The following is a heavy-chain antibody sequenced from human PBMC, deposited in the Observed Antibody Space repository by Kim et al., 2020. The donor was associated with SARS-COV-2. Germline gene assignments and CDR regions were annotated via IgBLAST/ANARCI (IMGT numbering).Heavy chain of an antibody. CDR2: IRSKAYGGTT. V-gene: IGHV3-49*03. CDR1: GFTFGDYA. D-gene: IGHD3-10*01. J-gene: IGHJ3*02. Sequence: GGSLRLSCTASGFTFGDYAMSWFRQAPGKGLEWVGFIRSKAYGGTTEYAASVKGRFTISRDDSKSIAYLQMNSLKTEDTAVYYCTRDGWFGESYAFDIWGQGTMVTVSS. CDR3: TRDGWFGESYAFDI.